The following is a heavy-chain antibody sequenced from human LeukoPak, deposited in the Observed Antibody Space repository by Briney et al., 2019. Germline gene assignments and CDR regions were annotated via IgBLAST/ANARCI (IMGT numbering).Heavy chain of an antibody. CDR3: ASPLGYCSSTSCYSLDY. Sequence: GGSLRLSCAASGFTFSSYAMHWVRHAPGKGLEWLAVISYDGSNKYYADSVKGRFTISRDNSKNTLYLQMNSLRAEDTAVYYCASPLGYCSSTSCYSLDYWGQGTLVTVSS. CDR2: ISYDGSNK. J-gene: IGHJ4*02. D-gene: IGHD2-2*01. CDR1: GFTFSSYA. V-gene: IGHV3-30-3*01.